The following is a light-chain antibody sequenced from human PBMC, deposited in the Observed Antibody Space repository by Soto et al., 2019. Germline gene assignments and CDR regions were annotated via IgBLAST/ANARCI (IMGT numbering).Light chain of an antibody. Sequence: EIGFTQCPDTLSLSPEERKNISYKASQSVSRSYLAWYQQKPGQAPRLLIHGASSRATGIPDRFSGSGSGTDFTLTISRLEPEDFAVYYCQQYARSPITFGQGTRLEIK. CDR2: GAS. J-gene: IGKJ5*01. CDR1: QSVSRSY. CDR3: QQYARSPIT. V-gene: IGKV3-20*01.